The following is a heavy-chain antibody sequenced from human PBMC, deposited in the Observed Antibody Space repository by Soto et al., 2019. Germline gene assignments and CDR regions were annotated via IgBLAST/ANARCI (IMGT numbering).Heavy chain of an antibody. V-gene: IGHV1-69*13. CDR1: GGTFSSYA. CDR2: IIPIFGTA. Sequence: ASVKVSCKASGGTFSSYAISWVRQAPGQGLEWMGGIIPIFGTANYAQKFQGRVTITADESTSTAYMELSSLRSEDTAVYYCARALSQTYYYGSGAKYGMDVWGQGTTVTVSS. CDR3: ARALSQTYYYGSGAKYGMDV. J-gene: IGHJ6*02. D-gene: IGHD3-10*01.